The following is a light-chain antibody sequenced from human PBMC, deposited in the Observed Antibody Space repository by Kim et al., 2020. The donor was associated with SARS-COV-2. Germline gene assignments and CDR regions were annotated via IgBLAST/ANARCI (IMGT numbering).Light chain of an antibody. CDR1: SSNIGAGYD. CDR3: QSYDSSLRGSV. J-gene: IGLJ3*02. Sequence: QSALTQPPSVSGAPGQRVTISCTGSSSNIGAGYDVHWYQQFPGTAPKLLICDNNNGPSGVPDRFSGSKSGTSASLAITGLQAEDEADYYCQSYDSSLRGSVFGGGTQLTVL. CDR2: DNN. V-gene: IGLV1-40*01.